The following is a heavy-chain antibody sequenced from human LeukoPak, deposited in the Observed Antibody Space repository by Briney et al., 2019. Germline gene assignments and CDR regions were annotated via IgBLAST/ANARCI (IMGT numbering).Heavy chain of an antibody. D-gene: IGHD3-22*01. V-gene: IGHV3-53*01. CDR2: IYSGGST. CDR3: ARETGFDSSGLGY. J-gene: IGHJ4*02. CDR1: GFTFSTYA. Sequence: GGSLRLSCAASGFTFSTYAMNWVRQAPGKGLEWVSVIYSGGSTYYADSVKGRFTISRDNSKNTLYLQMNSLRAEDTAVYYCARETGFDSSGLGYWGQGTLVTVSS.